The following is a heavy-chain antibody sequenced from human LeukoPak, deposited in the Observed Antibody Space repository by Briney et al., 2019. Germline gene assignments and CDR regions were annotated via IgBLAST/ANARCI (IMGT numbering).Heavy chain of an antibody. J-gene: IGHJ5*02. V-gene: IGHV4-59*13. Sequence: SETLSLTCTVSGGSICIYYWNWIRHPQGKGLEWIGNVFYTGGTKYNPSLRCRVTISVDPSSTQFSLKLRSVTAADTAIYYCARMDSAGWFFFDPWGLGALDPVSS. CDR1: GGSICIYY. CDR3: ARMDSAGWFFFDP. D-gene: IGHD6-19*01. CDR2: VFYTGGT.